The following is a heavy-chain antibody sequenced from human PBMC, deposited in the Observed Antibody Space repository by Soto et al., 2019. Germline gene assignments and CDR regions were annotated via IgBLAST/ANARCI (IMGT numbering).Heavy chain of an antibody. V-gene: IGHV4-59*01. CDR3: ARNQAGTVFGLPTHFYYMDV. CDR2: TYYTGRT. D-gene: IGHD3-3*01. J-gene: IGHJ6*03. CDR1: GDFISGYY. Sequence: SETLSHPYTVSGDFISGYYWSWFRQAPGKGLEWIGYTYYTGRTDYKPSLKSRVTMSVDTSKNKFSLELTSVTAADTAVYYCARNQAGTVFGLPTHFYYMDVWGKGVTVTVSS.